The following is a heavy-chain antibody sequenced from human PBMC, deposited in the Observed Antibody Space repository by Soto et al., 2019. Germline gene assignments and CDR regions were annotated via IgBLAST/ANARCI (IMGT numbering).Heavy chain of an antibody. Sequence: EVQLLESGGGLVQPGGSLRLSCAASILSFDIYAMSWVRQAQGKGLEWVAATTGSGGTAYYGGSGKGRFTISRDHSKNTLYLQTDSLRAEEAVVYYCAKHSGYDHYSGMDVWGQGTTVTVSS. D-gene: IGHD5-12*01. CDR1: ILSFDIYA. V-gene: IGHV3-23*01. CDR2: TTGSGGTA. J-gene: IGHJ6*02. CDR3: AKHSGYDHYSGMDV.